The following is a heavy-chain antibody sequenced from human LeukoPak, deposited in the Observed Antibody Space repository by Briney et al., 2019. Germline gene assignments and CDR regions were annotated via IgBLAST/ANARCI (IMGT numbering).Heavy chain of an antibody. CDR2: INPNGGTA. J-gene: IGHJ4*02. V-gene: IGHV1-46*01. D-gene: IGHD5/OR15-5a*01. Sequence: ASVKVSCKASGYTFTNYYIHWVRQAPGQGLEWMGIINPNGGTASYAQNFQGRVTMTRDMSTSTVYMELSSLRSEDTAVYYCARLEPSLRGSTFDYWGQGTLLTVSS. CDR3: ARLEPSLRGSTFDY. CDR1: GYTFTNYY.